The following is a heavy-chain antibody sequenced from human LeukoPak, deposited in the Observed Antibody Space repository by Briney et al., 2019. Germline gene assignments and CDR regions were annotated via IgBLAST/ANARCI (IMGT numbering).Heavy chain of an antibody. Sequence: ASVKVSCKASGGTFSSYTISWVRQAPGQGLEWMGRINPNSGGTNYAQKFQGRVTMTRDTSISTAYMELSRLRSDDTAVYYCAREYSYGAGQDYWGQGTLVTVSS. CDR2: INPNSGGT. CDR3: AREYSYGAGQDY. CDR1: GGTFSSYT. V-gene: IGHV1-2*06. D-gene: IGHD5-18*01. J-gene: IGHJ4*02.